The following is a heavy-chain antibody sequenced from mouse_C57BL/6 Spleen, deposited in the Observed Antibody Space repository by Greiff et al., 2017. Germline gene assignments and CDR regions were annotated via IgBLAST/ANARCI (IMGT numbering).Heavy chain of an antibody. V-gene: IGHV1-55*01. Sequence: QVQLQQPGAELVKPGASVKMSCKASGYTFTSYWITWVKQRPGQGLEWIGDIYPGSGSTNYNEKFKSKATLTVDTSSSTAYMQLSSLTSEYSAVYYCARYYYYGSSYGWFAYWGQGTLVTVSA. CDR2: IYPGSGST. J-gene: IGHJ3*01. CDR3: ARYYYYGSSYGWFAY. D-gene: IGHD1-1*01. CDR1: GYTFTSYW.